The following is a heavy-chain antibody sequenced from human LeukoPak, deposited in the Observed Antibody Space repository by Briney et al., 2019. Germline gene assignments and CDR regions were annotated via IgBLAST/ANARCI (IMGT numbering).Heavy chain of an antibody. CDR3: ARWGSGNMGGVDY. V-gene: IGHV1-46*01. CDR1: GYTFTSYY. Sequence: SVKVSCKASGYTFTSYYMHGVRQAPAQGLEGMGIINPSGGSTSYAQKFQGRVTMTRDTTTSTVYMELSSLRSEDTAVYYCARWGSGNMGGVDYWGQGTLVTVSS. J-gene: IGHJ4*02. D-gene: IGHD3-10*01. CDR2: INPSGGST.